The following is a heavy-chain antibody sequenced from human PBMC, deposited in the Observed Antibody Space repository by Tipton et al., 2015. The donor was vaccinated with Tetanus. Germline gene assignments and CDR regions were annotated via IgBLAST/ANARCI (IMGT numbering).Heavy chain of an antibody. CDR2: IIPVFGTS. CDR3: ARYYDFWSGYYSYFDY. J-gene: IGHJ4*02. V-gene: IGHV1-69*06. Sequence: QSGAEVKKPGSSVKVSCKASGGTFRYHAISWVRQAPGQGLEWMGGIIPVFGTSNYAQNLQDRVTVTADKSTSTVYMELSRLRSDDTAVYYCARYYDFWSGYYSYFDYWGQGTLVTVSS. D-gene: IGHD3-3*01. CDR1: GGTFRYHA.